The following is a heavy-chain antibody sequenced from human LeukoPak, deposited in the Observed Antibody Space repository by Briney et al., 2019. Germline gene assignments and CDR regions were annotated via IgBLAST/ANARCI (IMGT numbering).Heavy chain of an antibody. V-gene: IGHV3-48*02. J-gene: IGHJ3*02. Sequence: GGSLRLSCAASGFTLSSYSMNWVRQAPGKGLEWVSYIIDTGRTIYYADSVKGRFTISRDNARNSLFLQMNNLRDEDTAVYYCAKAVPNTSAGPFDIWGQGTKVTVSS. CDR1: GFTLSSYS. CDR2: IIDTGRTI. CDR3: AKAVPNTSAGPFDI. D-gene: IGHD6-19*01.